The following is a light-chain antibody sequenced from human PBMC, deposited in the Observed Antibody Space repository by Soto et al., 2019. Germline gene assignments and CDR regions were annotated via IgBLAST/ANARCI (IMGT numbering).Light chain of an antibody. CDR3: RSYTSSSTHV. CDR1: SSDVGAYNF. CDR2: DVS. Sequence: QSALTQPASVSGSPGQSITISCTGTSSDVGAYNFVSWYQQHPGKVPKLMIFDVSSRPSGVSDRFSGSKSGNTASLTISGLQFADEGDYYCRSYTSSSTHVFGSGTKLTVL. V-gene: IGLV2-14*03. J-gene: IGLJ1*01.